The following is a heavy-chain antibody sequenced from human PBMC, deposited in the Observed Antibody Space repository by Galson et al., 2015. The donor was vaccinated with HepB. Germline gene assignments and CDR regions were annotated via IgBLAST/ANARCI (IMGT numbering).Heavy chain of an antibody. CDR2: ISYDGSNK. CDR1: GFTFSSYG. V-gene: IGHV3-30*18. D-gene: IGHD3-22*01. CDR3: AKAYYYDSSGLTGALDI. Sequence: SLRLSCAASGFTFSSYGMHWVRQAPGKGLEWVAVISYDGSNKYYADSVKGRFTISRDNSKNTLYLQMNSLRAEDTAVYYCAKAYYYDSSGLTGALDIWGQGTMVTVS. J-gene: IGHJ3*02.